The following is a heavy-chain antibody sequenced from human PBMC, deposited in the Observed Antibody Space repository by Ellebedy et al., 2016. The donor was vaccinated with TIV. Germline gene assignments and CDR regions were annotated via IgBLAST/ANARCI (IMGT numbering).Heavy chain of an antibody. CDR2: ITGNGVFT. D-gene: IGHD1-14*01. J-gene: IGHJ4*02. Sequence: GESLKISXVASGFTFSDYTMSWVRQAPGKGLEWVSAITGNGVFTNYAGSVGGRFTISRDNSKNMLYLQMTSLRGEDTALYYCVRGEPIADYWGQGIPVTVSS. CDR3: VRGEPIADY. V-gene: IGHV3-23*01. CDR1: GFTFSDYT.